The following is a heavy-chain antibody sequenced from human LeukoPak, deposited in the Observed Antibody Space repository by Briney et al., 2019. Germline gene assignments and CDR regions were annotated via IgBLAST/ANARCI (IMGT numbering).Heavy chain of an antibody. V-gene: IGHV1-46*01. CDR3: ARDLVPYSSKTNEDY. J-gene: IGHJ4*02. CDR2: IIPSDGFT. D-gene: IGHD6-13*01. Sequence: ASVKVSCKASGYTFSSYYVHWVRQAPGQGLEWMGMIIPSDGFTSYAQKFQGRVTMTTDTSTSTAYMELRSLRSDDTAVYYCARDLVPYSSKTNEDYWGQGTLVTVSS. CDR1: GYTFSSYY.